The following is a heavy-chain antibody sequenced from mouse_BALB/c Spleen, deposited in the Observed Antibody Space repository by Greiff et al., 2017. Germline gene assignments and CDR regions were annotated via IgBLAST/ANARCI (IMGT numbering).Heavy chain of an antibody. Sequence: EVKLMESGGGLVKPGGSLKLSCAASGFTFSSYAMSWVRQSSEKRLEWVAEISSGGSYTYYPDTVTGRFTISRDNAKNTLYLEMSSLRSEDTAMYYCARVYDGYYAFAYWGQGTLVTVSA. J-gene: IGHJ3*01. CDR2: ISSGGSYT. CDR1: GFTFSSYA. CDR3: ARVYDGYYAFAY. V-gene: IGHV5-9-4*01. D-gene: IGHD2-3*01.